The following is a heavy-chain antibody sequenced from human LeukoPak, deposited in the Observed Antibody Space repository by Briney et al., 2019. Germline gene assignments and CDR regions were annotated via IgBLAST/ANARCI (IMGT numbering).Heavy chain of an antibody. Sequence: GASVTVSCTVSGYTLTELSMHWVRQAPGKGREWMGGFDPEDGETIYAQKFQGRVTMTEDTSTDTAYMELSSLRSEDTAVYYCATDLGGFDPWGQGTLVTVSS. CDR3: ATDLGGFDP. V-gene: IGHV1-24*01. J-gene: IGHJ5*02. CDR1: GYTLTELS. CDR2: FDPEDGET.